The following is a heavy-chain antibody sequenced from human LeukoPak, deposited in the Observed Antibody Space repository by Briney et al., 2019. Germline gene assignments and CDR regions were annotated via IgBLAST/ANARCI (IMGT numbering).Heavy chain of an antibody. Sequence: SETLSLTCTVSGGSISSYYWSWIRQPAGKGLELIGRIYPSGSTNYNPSLKSRVTMSVDTSKDQFSLKLSSVTAADTAVYYCARAPTGTGGWNWFDPWGQGTLVTVSS. CDR1: GGSISSYY. D-gene: IGHD1-1*01. CDR2: IYPSGST. J-gene: IGHJ5*02. V-gene: IGHV4-4*07. CDR3: ARAPTGTGGWNWFDP.